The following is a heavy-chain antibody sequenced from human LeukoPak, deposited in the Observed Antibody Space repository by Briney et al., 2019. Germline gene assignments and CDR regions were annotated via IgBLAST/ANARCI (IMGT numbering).Heavy chain of an antibody. V-gene: IGHV4-34*01. CDR1: GGSFSGYY. J-gene: IGHJ6*03. D-gene: IGHD3-3*01. CDR3: ARRIRYYDFWSGYYYYYMDV. CDR2: ITHSGRT. Sequence: PSETLSLTCAVYGGSFSGYYWTWIRQPPGKGLEWIGEITHSGRTNYNPSLKSRVTISVDTSKNQFSLKLSSVTAADTAVYYRARRIRYYDFWSGYYYYYMDVWGKGTTVTVSS.